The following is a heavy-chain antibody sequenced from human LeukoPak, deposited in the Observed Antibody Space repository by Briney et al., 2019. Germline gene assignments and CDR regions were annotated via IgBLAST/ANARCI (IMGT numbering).Heavy chain of an antibody. CDR1: GFTFSSYS. CDR2: ISSSSSYI. D-gene: IGHD6-13*01. J-gene: IGHJ4*02. CDR3: ARGSYVQQRQDLFDY. Sequence: GGSLRLSCAASGFTFSSYSMNWARQAPGKGLEWVSSISSSSSYIYYADSVKGRFTISRDNAKNSLYLQMNSLRAEDTAVYYCARGSYVQQRQDLFDYWGQGSLVTVSS. V-gene: IGHV3-21*01.